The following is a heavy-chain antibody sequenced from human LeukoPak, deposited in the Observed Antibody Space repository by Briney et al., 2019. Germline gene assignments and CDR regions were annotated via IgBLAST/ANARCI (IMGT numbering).Heavy chain of an antibody. Sequence: GASVKVSCKASGYTFTGYYMHWVRQAPGQGLEWMGWINPNSGGTNYAQKFQGRVTMTRDTSISTAYMELGRLRSDGTAVYYCASASSGWYLGGYWGQGTLVTVSS. CDR3: ASASSGWYLGGY. V-gene: IGHV1-2*02. J-gene: IGHJ4*02. D-gene: IGHD6-19*01. CDR1: GYTFTGYY. CDR2: INPNSGGT.